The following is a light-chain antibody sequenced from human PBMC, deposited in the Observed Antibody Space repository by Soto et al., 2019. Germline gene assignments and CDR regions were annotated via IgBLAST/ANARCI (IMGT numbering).Light chain of an antibody. CDR1: QGVTSN. CDR2: GAS. CDR3: QHYNNWPLT. V-gene: IGKV3-15*01. Sequence: EIVMTQSPATLSVSPGERATLSCRASQGVTSNLAWYQQKPGQAPRLLIYGASTRATGIPARFSGSGSGTEFTLTISSLQSEDFAVYYCQHYNNWPLTFGGGTNVDIK. J-gene: IGKJ4*01.